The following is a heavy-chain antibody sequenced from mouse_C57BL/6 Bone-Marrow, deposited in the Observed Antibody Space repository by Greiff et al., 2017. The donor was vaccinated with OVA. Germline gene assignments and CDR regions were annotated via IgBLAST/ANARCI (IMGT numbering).Heavy chain of an antibody. CDR1: GYTFTSYW. Sequence: EVQLQQSGTVLARPGASVKMSCKTSGYTFTSYWMHWVKQRPGQGLEWIGAIYPGNSDTSYNQKFKGKAKLTAVTSASTAYMELSSLTNEDSAVYYCTRLESNYLYYFDYWGKGTTLTVSS. J-gene: IGHJ2*01. CDR2: IYPGNSDT. CDR3: TRLESNYLYYFDY. D-gene: IGHD2-5*01. V-gene: IGHV1-5*01.